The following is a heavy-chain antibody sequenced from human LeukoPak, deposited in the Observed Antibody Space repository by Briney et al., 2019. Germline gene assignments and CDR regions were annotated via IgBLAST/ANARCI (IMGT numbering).Heavy chain of an antibody. Sequence: GGSLRLSCAASGFTFSSYAMSWVRQAPGKGLEWVSAITGSGGRTYYADSVKGRFTISRDNPKNTLYLQMNSLRAEDTAIYYCAKEYTGTFSPFPSYFDNWGQGTLVTVSS. D-gene: IGHD1-26*01. J-gene: IGHJ4*02. CDR1: GFTFSSYA. V-gene: IGHV3-23*01. CDR3: AKEYTGTFSPFPSYFDN. CDR2: ITGSGGRT.